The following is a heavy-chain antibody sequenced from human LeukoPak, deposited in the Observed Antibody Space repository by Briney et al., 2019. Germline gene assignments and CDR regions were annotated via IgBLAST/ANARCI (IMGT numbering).Heavy chain of an antibody. Sequence: GGSLRLSCEASGFTFSSYKMNWVRQAPGRGLEWVSSIHSGGSDVYYADSVKGRFTVSRDNAKNSLFLQMNSLRAEDTALYCCARGHYDILTGNYKWTPDYWGQGTLVTVSS. D-gene: IGHD3-9*01. V-gene: IGHV3-21*06. J-gene: IGHJ4*02. CDR1: GFTFSSYK. CDR3: ARGHYDILTGNYKWTPDY. CDR2: IHSGGSDV.